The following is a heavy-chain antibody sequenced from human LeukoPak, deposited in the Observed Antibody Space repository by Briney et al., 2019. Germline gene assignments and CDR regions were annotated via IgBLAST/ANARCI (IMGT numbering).Heavy chain of an antibody. CDR2: ISWNSGSI. CDR3: AKGGSYYYMDV. V-gene: IGHV3-9*01. D-gene: IGHD3-10*01. J-gene: IGHJ6*03. Sequence: GGSLRLSCAASGFTFDDYAMHWVRQAPGKGLEWVSGISWNSGSIGYADSVKGRFTISRDNAKDSLYLQMNSLRAEDTALYYCAKGGSYYYMDVWGKGTTVTVSS. CDR1: GFTFDDYA.